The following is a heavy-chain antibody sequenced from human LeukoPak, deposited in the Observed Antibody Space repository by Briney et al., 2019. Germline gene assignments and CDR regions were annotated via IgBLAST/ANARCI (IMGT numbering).Heavy chain of an antibody. V-gene: IGHV3-48*01. Sequence: GGSRRLTCTTSEFTFNTNTMNWVSRPQGKGLGRVSYINPDGDAIYYADSVKGRFTISRDNAKNSLYLQMNSLRAEDTAVYYCARDLSWNYTIDYWGQGTLVTVSS. CDR1: EFTFNTNT. J-gene: IGHJ4*02. CDR3: ARDLSWNYTIDY. D-gene: IGHD1-7*01. CDR2: INPDGDAI.